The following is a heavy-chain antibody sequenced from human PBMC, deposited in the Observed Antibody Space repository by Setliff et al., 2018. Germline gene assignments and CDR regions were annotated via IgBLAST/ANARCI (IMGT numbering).Heavy chain of an antibody. J-gene: IGHJ6*03. CDR1: GVSIANTASY. D-gene: IGHD3-3*01. Sequence: KPSETLSLTCNVSGVSIANTASYWSWIRQPAGKGLEWLGQIYTSWSTNYNPSLKSRVTISLDTSKNQFSLKLNSVTAADTAVYYCARMSGFFYIDVWGNGTTVTVSS. CDR3: ARMSGFFYIDV. V-gene: IGHV4-61*09. CDR2: IYTSWST.